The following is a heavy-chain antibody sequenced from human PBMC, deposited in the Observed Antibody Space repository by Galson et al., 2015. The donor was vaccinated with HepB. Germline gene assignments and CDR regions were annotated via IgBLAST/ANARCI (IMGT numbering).Heavy chain of an antibody. CDR3: ARGGNDPYTPSDI. J-gene: IGHJ2*01. D-gene: IGHD1-1*01. CDR1: EFTFSNFA. V-gene: IGHV3-23*01. Sequence: SLRLSCAASEFTFSNFAMSWVRQAPGKGLEWVSSITAGGTITHYADSVRGRFTISRDNSENTLSLRMNSLRGDDTAVYFCARGGNDPYTPSDIWGRGTLVTVSS. CDR2: ITAGGTIT.